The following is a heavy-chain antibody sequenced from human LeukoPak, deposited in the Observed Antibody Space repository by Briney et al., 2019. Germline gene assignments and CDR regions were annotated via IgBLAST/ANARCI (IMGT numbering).Heavy chain of an antibody. D-gene: IGHD2-15*01. CDR3: ARVRCSGGSCYPPFYYYGMDV. V-gene: IGHV1-69*04. CDR1: GGTFSSYA. J-gene: IGHJ6*02. Sequence: ASVKVSCKASGGTFSSYAISWVRQAPGQGLEWMGRIIPILGIANYAQKLQGRVTITADKSTSTAYMELSSLRSEDTAVYYCARVRCSGGSCYPPFYYYGMDVWGQGTTVTVSS. CDR2: IIPILGIA.